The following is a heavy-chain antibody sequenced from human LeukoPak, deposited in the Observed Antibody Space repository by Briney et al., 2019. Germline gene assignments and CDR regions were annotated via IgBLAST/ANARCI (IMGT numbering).Heavy chain of an antibody. CDR1: GGSISSYY. D-gene: IGHD3-10*01. CDR3: ARDARGMGYYYYYMDV. V-gene: IGHV4-59*01. Sequence: PSETLSLTCTVSGGSISSYYWSWIRQPPGKGLEWIGYIYYSGSTNYNPSLKGRVTISVDTSKNQFSLKLSSVTAADTAVYYCARDARGMGYYYYYMDVWGKGTTVTISS. J-gene: IGHJ6*03. CDR2: IYYSGST.